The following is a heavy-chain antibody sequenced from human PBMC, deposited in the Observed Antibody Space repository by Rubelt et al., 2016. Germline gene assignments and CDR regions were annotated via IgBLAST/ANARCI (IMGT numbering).Heavy chain of an antibody. CDR1: GYTFTGYY. J-gene: IGHJ4*02. Sequence: QVQLVQSGAEVKKPGASVKVSCKASGYTFTGYYMHCVRQAPGQGLEWMGWINPNSGRTNYAQKVQGRGTMTRATSISTAYMELSRLRSDDTAVYYCARFAIGGHSSGYLFDYWGQGTLVTVSS. CDR3: ARFAIGGHSSGYLFDY. V-gene: IGHV1-2*02. D-gene: IGHD3-22*01. CDR2: INPNSGRT.